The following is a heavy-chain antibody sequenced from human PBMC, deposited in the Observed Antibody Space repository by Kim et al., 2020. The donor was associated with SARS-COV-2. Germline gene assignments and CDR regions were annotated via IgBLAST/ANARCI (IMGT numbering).Heavy chain of an antibody. D-gene: IGHD1-1*01. V-gene: IGHV3-23*01. J-gene: IGHJ4*02. CDR2: VSGSGGST. Sequence: GGSLRLSCAASGFTFSSYAMSWVRQAPGKGPEWVSLVSGSGGSTYHAASVKGLFAISRDNSKKTLYLQMNRLRAEDAALYYCAKGKSNNWTILDYWGQG. CDR3: AKGKSNNWTILDY. CDR1: GFTFSSYA.